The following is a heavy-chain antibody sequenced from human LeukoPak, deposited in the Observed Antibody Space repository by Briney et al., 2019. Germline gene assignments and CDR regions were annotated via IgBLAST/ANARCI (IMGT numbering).Heavy chain of an antibody. V-gene: IGHV3-30*18. D-gene: IGHD6-19*01. Sequence: GGSLRLSCAASGFTFSSYGMHWVRQAPGKGLEWVAVISYDGSNKYYADSVKGRFTISRDNSKNTLYLQMNSLSADDTAVYYCAKAQWLVFDYWGQGTLVTVSS. J-gene: IGHJ4*02. CDR1: GFTFSSYG. CDR3: AKAQWLVFDY. CDR2: ISYDGSNK.